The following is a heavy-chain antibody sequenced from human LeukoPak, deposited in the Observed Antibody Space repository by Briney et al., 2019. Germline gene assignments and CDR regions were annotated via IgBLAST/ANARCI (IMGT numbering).Heavy chain of an antibody. CDR3: ARGFYSSGWYDY. CDR2: INPNSGGT. V-gene: IGHV1-2*02. J-gene: IGHJ4*02. D-gene: IGHD6-19*01. Sequence: ASVKLSCKASGYTFTGHYIHWMRQAPGQGLEWMGWINPNSGGTKYAQKFQGRVTTTRVTSISTAYLELSRLGSDDTGVYYCARGFYSSGWYDYWGQGTLVTVSS. CDR1: GYTFTGHY.